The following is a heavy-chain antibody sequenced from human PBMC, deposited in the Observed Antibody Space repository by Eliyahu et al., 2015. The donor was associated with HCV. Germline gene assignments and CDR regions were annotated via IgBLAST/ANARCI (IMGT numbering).Heavy chain of an antibody. J-gene: IGHJ6*02. CDR1: GGXFSTYA. CDR2: IIPXFGTA. CDR3: AATIAAPGTAHYYYAMDV. Sequence: QVQLVQSGAEVXKTGSSVKVSCKASGGXFSTYALNWVRQAPGQGLEWMGVIIPXFGTANYAQKFQGRVTITADESTSTAYMELSSLRSEDTAVYFCAATIAAPGTAHYYYAMDVWGQGTTVTVSS. D-gene: IGHD6-13*01. V-gene: IGHV1-69*01.